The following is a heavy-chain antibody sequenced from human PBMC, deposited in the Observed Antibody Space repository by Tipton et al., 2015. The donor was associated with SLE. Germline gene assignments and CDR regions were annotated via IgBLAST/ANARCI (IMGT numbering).Heavy chain of an antibody. J-gene: IGHJ4*02. CDR1: GDSVSSSSYQ. CDR3: ARRPYVSSGYFFDY. V-gene: IGHV4-39*07. CDR2: IYSSGSI. Sequence: TLSLTCTVSGDSVSSSSYQWGWLRQPPGKGLEWIGSIYSSGSIFYNPSLKSRVTLSVDTSKNQFSLKLSSVTAADTAVYYCARRPYVSSGYFFDYWGQGTLVTVSS. D-gene: IGHD3-22*01.